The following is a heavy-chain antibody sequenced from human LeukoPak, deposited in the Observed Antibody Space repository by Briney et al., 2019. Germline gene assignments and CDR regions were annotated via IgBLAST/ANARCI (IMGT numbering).Heavy chain of an antibody. V-gene: IGHV5-10-1*01. J-gene: IGHJ6*02. D-gene: IGHD3-10*01. Sequence: GESLRISCKGSGYSFTSYWISWVRQMPGKGLEWMGRIDPSDSYTNYSPSFQGHVTISADKSISTAYLQWSSLKASDTAMYYCARRCITTSRVRNYYGMDVWGQGTTVTV. CDR3: ARRCITTSRVRNYYGMDV. CDR1: GYSFTSYW. CDR2: IDPSDSYT.